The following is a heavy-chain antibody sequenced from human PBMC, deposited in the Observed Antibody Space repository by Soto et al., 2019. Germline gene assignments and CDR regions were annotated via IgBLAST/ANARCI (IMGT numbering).Heavy chain of an antibody. CDR2: ISAYNGNT. CDR1: CYTFTSYG. CDR3: ARDPSNFWSGYSSNWFDT. J-gene: IGHJ5*02. D-gene: IGHD3-3*01. Sequence: GASVKVSCKASCYTFTSYGISWFRHSPGQGLEWMGLISAYNGNTNYAQKLQGRVTMTTDTSTSTAYMELRSLRSDDTAVYYCARDPSNFWSGYSSNWFDTWGQGTLVTVSS. V-gene: IGHV1-18*01.